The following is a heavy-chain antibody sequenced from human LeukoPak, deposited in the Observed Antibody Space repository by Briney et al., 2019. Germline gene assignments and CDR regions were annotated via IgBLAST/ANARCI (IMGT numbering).Heavy chain of an antibody. CDR1: GYTLTELS. V-gene: IGHV1-24*01. D-gene: IGHD6-13*01. CDR3: ATLPPLYSSGWYYFDY. J-gene: IGHJ4*02. Sequence: ASVKVSCKVSGYTLTELSMHWVRQAPGKGLEWMGGFDPEDGETIYAQKFQGRVTMTEDTSTDTAYMELSSLRSEDTAVYYCATLPPLYSSGWYYFDYGGQGTLVTVSS. CDR2: FDPEDGET.